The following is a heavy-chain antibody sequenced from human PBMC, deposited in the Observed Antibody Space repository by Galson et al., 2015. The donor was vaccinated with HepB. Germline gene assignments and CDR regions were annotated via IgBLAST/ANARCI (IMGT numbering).Heavy chain of an antibody. J-gene: IGHJ4*02. CDR2: IRSKTYGGTT. CDR3: TRAPPLTIFGPPFDY. Sequence: SLRLSCATSGFTFGDYSMTWFRQAPGKGLEWVGFIRSKTYGGTTDYAASVKGRFTISSDDSKNIAYLQMNSLKTEDTAVYYCTRAPPLTIFGPPFDYWGQGTLVTVSS. D-gene: IGHD3-3*01. V-gene: IGHV3-49*03. CDR1: GFTFGDYS.